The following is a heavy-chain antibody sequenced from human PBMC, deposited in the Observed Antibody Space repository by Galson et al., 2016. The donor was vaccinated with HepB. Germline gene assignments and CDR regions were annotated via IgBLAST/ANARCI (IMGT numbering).Heavy chain of an antibody. D-gene: IGHD7-27*01. V-gene: IGHV1-18*04. CDR3: ARSGDGNWFET. CDR1: GYTFTTFG. J-gene: IGHJ5*02. CDR2: ISGYDGTT. Sequence: VKVSCKASGYTFTTFGIAWVRRAPGQGLEWMGWISGYDGTTHYAQNLQGKTTMTADTSTTTVHMELRSLRSDDTAMYYCARSGDGNWFETWGQGTLVTVSS.